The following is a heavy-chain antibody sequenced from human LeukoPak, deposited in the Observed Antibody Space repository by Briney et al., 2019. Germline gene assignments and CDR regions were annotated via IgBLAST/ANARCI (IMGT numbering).Heavy chain of an antibody. D-gene: IGHD5-18*01. CDR2: IYYSGST. CDR3: ARGYGFFACYGIDG. V-gene: IGHV4-59*01. Sequence: SETLSLTCTVSGGSISSYYWSWIRQPPGKGLEWIGYIYYSGSTNYNPSLKSRVTISVDTPKNQFSLKLSSVTAADRAVYYCARGYGFFACYGIDGWGQGTTVTVSS. J-gene: IGHJ6*02. CDR1: GGSISSYY.